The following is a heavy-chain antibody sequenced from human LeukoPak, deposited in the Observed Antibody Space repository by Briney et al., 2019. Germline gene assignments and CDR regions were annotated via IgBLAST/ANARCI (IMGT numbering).Heavy chain of an antibody. CDR3: ARDSDYGGNYYYGMDV. D-gene: IGHD4-23*01. CDR1: GYTFTSYG. J-gene: IGHJ6*02. CDR2: ISAYNGNT. Sequence: ASVTVSCKASGYTFTSYGISWVRQAPGQGLEWMGWISAYNGNTNYAQKLQGRVTMTTDTSTSTAYMELRSLRSGDTAVYYCARDSDYGGNYYYGMDVWGQGTTVTVSS. V-gene: IGHV1-18*01.